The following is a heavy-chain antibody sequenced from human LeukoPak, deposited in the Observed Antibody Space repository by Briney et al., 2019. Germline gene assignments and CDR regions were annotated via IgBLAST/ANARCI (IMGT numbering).Heavy chain of an antibody. V-gene: IGHV3-48*03. Sequence: HTGGSLRLSCAASGFTFSSYEMNWVRQAPGKGLEWISYISSAGATKIYADSVKGRFTISRDNAKNSLYLQMNSLRAEDTAVYYCARDYWFDPWGHGTLVTVSS. CDR1: GFTFSSYE. CDR3: ARDYWFDP. CDR2: ISSAGATK. J-gene: IGHJ5*02.